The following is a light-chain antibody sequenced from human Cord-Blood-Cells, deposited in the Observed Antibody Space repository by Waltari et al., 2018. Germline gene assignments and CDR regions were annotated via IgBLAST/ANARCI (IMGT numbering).Light chain of an antibody. J-gene: IGLJ1*01. Sequence: QPALTPPASVSGSPGQSITISCTRTRSDVGGYNYVPWYQQHPGKAPKLMIYDVSNRPSGVSNRFSGSKSGNTASLTISGLQAEDEADYYCSSYTSSSTLYVFGTGTKVTVL. CDR3: SSYTSSSTLYV. CDR1: RSDVGGYNY. V-gene: IGLV2-14*01. CDR2: DVS.